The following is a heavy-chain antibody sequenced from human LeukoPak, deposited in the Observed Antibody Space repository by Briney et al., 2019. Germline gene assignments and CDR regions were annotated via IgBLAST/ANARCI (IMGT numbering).Heavy chain of an antibody. CDR1: GGSISTNSYY. D-gene: IGHD1-14*01. CDR2: IYTSGST. CDR3: ARDKYNWNHGGFDY. V-gene: IGHV4-61*02. Sequence: SETLSLNCTVSGGSISTNSYYWSWIRQPAGKGLEWIGRIYTSGSTDYNPSLKSRVTISRDTSKNQFSLQLNSVTPEDTAVYYCARDKYNWNHGGFDYWGQGTLVTVSS. J-gene: IGHJ4*02.